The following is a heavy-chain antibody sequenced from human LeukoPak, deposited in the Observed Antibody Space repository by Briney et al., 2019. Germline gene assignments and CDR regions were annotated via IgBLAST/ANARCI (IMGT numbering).Heavy chain of an antibody. CDR2: IYSGGST. CDR1: GFTFTSYA. V-gene: IGHV3-53*01. D-gene: IGHD6-13*01. Sequence: GGSLRLSCAGSGFTFTSYAMSWVRQAPGKGLEWVSVIYSGGSTYYAASVKGRFTISRDNSKNTLYLQMNSLRAEDTAVYYCARAAAKYYFDYWGQGTLVTVSS. J-gene: IGHJ4*02. CDR3: ARAAAKYYFDY.